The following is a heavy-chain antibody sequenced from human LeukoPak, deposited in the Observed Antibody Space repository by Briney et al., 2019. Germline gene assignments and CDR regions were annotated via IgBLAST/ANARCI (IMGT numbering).Heavy chain of an antibody. CDR3: ARRATSGTAANDAFDI. Sequence: GESLKISCKGSGYSFTNYWIGWVRQMPGKGLEWMGIIYPGDSDTRYSPSFQGQVTISADKSISTAYLQWSSLKASDTAMYYCARRATSGTAANDAFDIWGQGTMVTVSS. CDR1: GYSFTNYW. V-gene: IGHV5-51*01. D-gene: IGHD2-2*01. CDR2: IYPGDSDT. J-gene: IGHJ3*02.